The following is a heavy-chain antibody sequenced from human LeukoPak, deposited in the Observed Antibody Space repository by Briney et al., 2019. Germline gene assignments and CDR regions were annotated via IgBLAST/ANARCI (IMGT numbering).Heavy chain of an antibody. D-gene: IGHD3-3*01. CDR3: AKARPNVLRLLEWLSSPYY. CDR2: ISGSGGST. V-gene: IGHV3-23*01. Sequence: GGSLRLSCAASGFTFSSYAMSWVRQAPGKGLEWVSAISGSGGSTYYADSVKGRFTISRDNSKNTLYLQMNSLRAEDTAVYYCAKARPNVLRLLEWLSSPYYWGQGTLVTVSS. CDR1: GFTFSSYA. J-gene: IGHJ4*02.